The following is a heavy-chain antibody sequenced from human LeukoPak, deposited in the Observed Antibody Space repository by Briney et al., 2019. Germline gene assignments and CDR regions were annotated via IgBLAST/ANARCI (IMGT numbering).Heavy chain of an antibody. CDR3: ARETRTEFYYYYYMDV. V-gene: IGHV3-48*01. Sequence: GGSLRLSCAASGFTFSRYSMSWVRQAPGKGLEWLAYISSSSSTIYYADSVKGRFTISRDNATNSLYLQMNSLRAEDTAVYYCARETRTEFYYYYYMDVWGKGTTVTVSS. D-gene: IGHD1-14*01. J-gene: IGHJ6*03. CDR2: ISSSSSTI. CDR1: GFTFSRYS.